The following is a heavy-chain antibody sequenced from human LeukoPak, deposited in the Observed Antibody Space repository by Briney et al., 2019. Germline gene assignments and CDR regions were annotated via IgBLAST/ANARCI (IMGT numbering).Heavy chain of an antibody. CDR3: ARGGDYGDLRYFDY. CDR2: IYYRGST. V-gene: IGHV4-59*01. D-gene: IGHD4-17*01. Sequence: SETLSLTCTVSGGSINNYYWSWIRQPPGKGLEWIGYIYYRGSTNCNPSLKSRVTFSVDTSKNQFSLKLNSVTAADTAVYYCARGGDYGDLRYFDYWGQGTLVTVSS. J-gene: IGHJ4*02. CDR1: GGSINNYY.